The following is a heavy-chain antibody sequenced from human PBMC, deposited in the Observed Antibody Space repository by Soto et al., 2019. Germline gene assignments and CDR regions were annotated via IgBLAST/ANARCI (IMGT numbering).Heavy chain of an antibody. Sequence: EVQLVESGGGLVQPGRSLRLSCAASGFTFDDYAMHWVRQAPGKGLEWVSGISWNSGKTAYADPVQGRFTISRDNVKKSLRLQMRSLTTEDTALYYCVKGNIESIQAAGYFHYWGQGVQVTVSS. J-gene: IGHJ4*02. V-gene: IGHV3-9*01. CDR1: GFTFDDYA. CDR3: VKGNIESIQAAGYFHY. D-gene: IGHD2-21*01. CDR2: ISWNSGKT.